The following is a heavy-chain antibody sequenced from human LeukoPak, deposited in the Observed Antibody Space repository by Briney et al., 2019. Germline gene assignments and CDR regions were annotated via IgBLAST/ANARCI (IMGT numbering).Heavy chain of an antibody. Sequence: GGSLRLPCAASGFTFSSYGMHWVRQAPGKGLEWVAVISYDGSNKYYADSVKGRFTISRDNAKNSLYLQMNSLRTEDTAVYYCTRIKPDATLDYWGQGTQVTVSS. J-gene: IGHJ4*02. D-gene: IGHD2-2*01. CDR2: ISYDGSNK. V-gene: IGHV3-30*03. CDR1: GFTFSSYG. CDR3: TRIKPDATLDY.